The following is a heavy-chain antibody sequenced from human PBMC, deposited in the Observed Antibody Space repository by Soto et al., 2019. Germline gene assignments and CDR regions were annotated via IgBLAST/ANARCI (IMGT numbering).Heavy chain of an antibody. D-gene: IGHD2-2*01. CDR1: GGSISSGDYY. CDR2: IYYSGST. CDR3: ARLGYQLLSDY. V-gene: IGHV4-30-4*01. J-gene: IGHJ4*02. Sequence: SETLSLTCTVSGGSISSGDYYWSWIRQPPGKGLEWIGYIYYSGSTYYNPSLKSRVTISVDTSKNQLFLKLSSVTAADTAVYYCARLGYQLLSDYWGQGTLVTVSS.